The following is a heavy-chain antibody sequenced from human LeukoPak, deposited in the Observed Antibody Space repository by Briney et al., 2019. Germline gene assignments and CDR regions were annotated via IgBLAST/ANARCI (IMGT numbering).Heavy chain of an antibody. CDR3: ARGSGTYYYDSGGYLNWFDP. CDR2: VYYTGST. V-gene: IGHV4-39*01. J-gene: IGHJ5*02. Sequence: SETLSLTCTVSGGSISSSGYYWGWIRQPPGKGLEWIGTVYYTGSTYYNPSLKSRVTISEDTSRNQFSLKLNSVTAADTAVYCCARGSGTYYYDSGGYLNWFDPWGQGILVTVSS. D-gene: IGHD3-22*01. CDR1: GGSISSSGYY.